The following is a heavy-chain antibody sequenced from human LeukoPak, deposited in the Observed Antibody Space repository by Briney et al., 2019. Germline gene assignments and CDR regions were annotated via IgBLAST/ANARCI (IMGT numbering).Heavy chain of an antibody. CDR1: GFAFADYG. Sequence: VGCLRLSCAASGFAFADYGMSSVRQAPGKGLEWVSGINWNGGSTGYADTAKGRFTISRDNAKNSLYLQMNSLRAEDTALYYCARRDIIRGTDYWGQGTLVTVSS. J-gene: IGHJ4*02. V-gene: IGHV3-20*04. CDR3: ARRDIIRGTDY. CDR2: INWNGGST. D-gene: IGHD1-14*01.